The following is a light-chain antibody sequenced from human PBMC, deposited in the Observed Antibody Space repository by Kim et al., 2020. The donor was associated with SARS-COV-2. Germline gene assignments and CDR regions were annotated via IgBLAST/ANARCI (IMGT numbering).Light chain of an antibody. V-gene: IGLV3-9*01. CDR2: RDS. CDR3: QVWDSSV. Sequence: SYELTQPLSVSVALGQTARITCGGNNIGSKNVHWYQQKPGQAPVLVIYRDSNRPSGIPERFSGSNSGNTATLTISRAQAGDEADYYCQVWDSSVFGGGTQLTV. CDR1: NIGSKN. J-gene: IGLJ3*02.